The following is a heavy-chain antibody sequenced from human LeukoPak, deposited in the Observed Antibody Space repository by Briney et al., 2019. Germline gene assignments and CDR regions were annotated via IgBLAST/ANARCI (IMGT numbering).Heavy chain of an antibody. CDR3: ASLHSSSWYSNWFDP. CDR1: GGSISSGGYY. Sequence: SQTLSLTCTVSGGSISSGGYYWSWIRQHPGKGLEWIGYIYYSGSTYYNPSLKSRVTISVGTSKNQFSLKLSSVTAADTAVYYCASLHSSSWYSNWFDPWGQGTLVTVSS. V-gene: IGHV4-31*03. J-gene: IGHJ5*02. CDR2: IYYSGST. D-gene: IGHD6-13*01.